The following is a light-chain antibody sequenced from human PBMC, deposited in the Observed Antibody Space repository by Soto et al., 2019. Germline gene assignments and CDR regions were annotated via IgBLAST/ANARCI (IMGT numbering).Light chain of an antibody. J-gene: IGKJ4*01. CDR1: QSVSRRY. V-gene: IGKV3-20*01. Sequence: EIVLTQSPGTLSSSPGERANLSCRASQSVSRRYLAWYQQKPSQAPRLLIYGASSRATGIPDRFSGSGSGTDFTLTISRLEPDDFAVYYCQQYGSSPLTFGGGTKVEIK. CDR3: QQYGSSPLT. CDR2: GAS.